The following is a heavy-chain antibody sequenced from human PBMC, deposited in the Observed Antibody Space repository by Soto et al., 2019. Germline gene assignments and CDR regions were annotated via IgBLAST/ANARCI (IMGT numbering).Heavy chain of an antibody. J-gene: IGHJ5*02. CDR1: GGSISSGDYS. V-gene: IGHV4-30-4*01. CDR3: ARDNGVGP. Sequence: QVQLQESGPGLVKPSQTLSLTCTVSGGSISSGDYSWSWIRQPPGKGLEWIGYIYDSGSTYYNSSLKSRVNITLDTSKNQFSLKLTSVTAADTAVYYCARDNGVGPWGQGTLVTVSS. CDR2: IYDSGST. D-gene: IGHD2-8*01.